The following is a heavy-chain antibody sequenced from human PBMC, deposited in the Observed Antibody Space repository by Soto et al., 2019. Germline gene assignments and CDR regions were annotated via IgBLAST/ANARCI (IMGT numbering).Heavy chain of an antibody. CDR3: ARDFYPVAYFFDY. D-gene: IGHD2-21*01. V-gene: IGHV1-18*04. CDR2: VSGYNDKT. J-gene: IGHJ4*02. Sequence: QVQLVQSGAELKKPGASVKVSCKASGYTFTNHGISWVRQAPGQGLEWVGWVSGYNDKTKSAQKFQGIVTMTTDTSTNTAYMELRSLRSDDTAVYFCARDFYPVAYFFDYWGQGTLVTVSS. CDR1: GYTFTNHG.